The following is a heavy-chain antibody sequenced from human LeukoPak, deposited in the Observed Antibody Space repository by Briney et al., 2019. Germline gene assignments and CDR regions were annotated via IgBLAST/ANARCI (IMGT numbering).Heavy chain of an antibody. V-gene: IGHV3-30-3*01. J-gene: IGHJ4*02. CDR3: ARGGGYTYGYTPYYFDH. Sequence: GGSLRLSCAASGFTFSSYAMHWVRKAPGKGLEWVAVISYDGSNKHYADAVNGRFTISRDDAKNTLYLQMNSLRAEDTAVHYCARGGGYTYGYTPYYFDHWGQGTLVTVSS. D-gene: IGHD5-18*01. CDR1: GFTFSSYA. CDR2: ISYDGSNK.